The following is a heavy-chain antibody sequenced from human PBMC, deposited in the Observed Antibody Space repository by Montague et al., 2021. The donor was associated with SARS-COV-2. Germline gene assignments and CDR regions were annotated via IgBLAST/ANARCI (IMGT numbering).Heavy chain of an antibody. J-gene: IGHJ5*02. V-gene: IGHV4-59*12. Sequence: SETLSLTCTVSGGSTSSYYWSWIRQPPGKGLEWIGYIYYSGSTNYNPSLKSRVTISVDTSKNQFSLKLSSVTAADTAVYYCARAVSITIFGVVGWFDPWGQGTLVTVSS. CDR1: GGSTSSYY. CDR2: IYYSGST. CDR3: ARAVSITIFGVVGWFDP. D-gene: IGHD3-3*01.